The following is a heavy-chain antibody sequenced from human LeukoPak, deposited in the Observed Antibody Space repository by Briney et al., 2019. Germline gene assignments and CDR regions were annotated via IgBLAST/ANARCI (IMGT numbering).Heavy chain of an antibody. D-gene: IGHD6-19*01. CDR2: VFYNGST. CDR3: ASQIAVAGTDGFNYYYYMDV. J-gene: IGHJ6*03. CDR1: GGSISNYF. V-gene: IGHV4-59*08. Sequence: SETLSLTCTVAGGSISNYFWSWIRQPPGKGLEWVGHVFYNGSTNYNPSLKSRVTISRDTSSIRFSLRLSSVTAADTAVYYCASQIAVAGTDGFNYYYYMDVWGKGTTVTVSS.